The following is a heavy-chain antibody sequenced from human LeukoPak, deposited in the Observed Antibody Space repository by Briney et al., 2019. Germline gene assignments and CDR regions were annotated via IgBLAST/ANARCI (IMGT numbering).Heavy chain of an antibody. CDR3: ARDKYSSSRSNWFDP. CDR1: GYTFTSYG. Sequence: GASVKVSCKASGYTFTSYGISWVRQAPGQGLEWMGWISAYNGNTNYAQKLQGRVTMTTDISTSTAYMELRSLRSDDTAVYYCARDKYSSSRSNWFDPWGQGTLVTVSS. D-gene: IGHD6-6*01. J-gene: IGHJ5*02. V-gene: IGHV1-18*01. CDR2: ISAYNGNT.